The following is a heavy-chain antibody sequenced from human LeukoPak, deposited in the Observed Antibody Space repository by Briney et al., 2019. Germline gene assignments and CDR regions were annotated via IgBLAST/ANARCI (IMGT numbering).Heavy chain of an antibody. CDR3: ARVWVGYDFWSGYYTPQPYYYYYYMDV. V-gene: IGHV1-8*02. D-gene: IGHD3-3*01. Sequence: ASVKVSCKASGYTFAAYYIHWLRQAPGQGLEWMGWMNPNSGNTGYAQKFQGRVTMTRNTSISTAYMELSSLRSEDTAVYYCARVWVGYDFWSGYYTPQPYYYYYYMDVWGKGTTVTVSS. CDR2: MNPNSGNT. J-gene: IGHJ6*03. CDR1: GYTFAAYY.